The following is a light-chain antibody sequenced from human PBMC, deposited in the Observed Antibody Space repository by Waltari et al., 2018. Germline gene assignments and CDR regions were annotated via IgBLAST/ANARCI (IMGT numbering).Light chain of an antibody. Sequence: SSEVTQDPHVSVALGQTVTVTCRGASFRRYYASWYRQRPVQAPVLVLYGQERPSGIPYRFSGSTSGDTAYLTITGAQAGDEGDYYCLSRDTPSTRVFGGGTRLTV. J-gene: IGLJ3*02. V-gene: IGLV3-19*01. CDR2: GQE. CDR1: SFRRYY. CDR3: LSRDTPSTRV.